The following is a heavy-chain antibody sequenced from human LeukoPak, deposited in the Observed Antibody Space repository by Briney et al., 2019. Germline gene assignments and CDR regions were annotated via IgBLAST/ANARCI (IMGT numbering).Heavy chain of an antibody. CDR1: GFTFNSYA. Sequence: GGSLRLSCAASGFTFNSYAMTWVRQAPEKGLEWVSSIIDSGISTYYGDSVKGRFTVSRDNSKNTLYLQMNSLRAEDTAVYYCAKGSRGSYDYWGQGTLVTVSS. D-gene: IGHD1-26*01. V-gene: IGHV3-23*01. J-gene: IGHJ4*02. CDR3: AKGSRGSYDY. CDR2: IIDSGIST.